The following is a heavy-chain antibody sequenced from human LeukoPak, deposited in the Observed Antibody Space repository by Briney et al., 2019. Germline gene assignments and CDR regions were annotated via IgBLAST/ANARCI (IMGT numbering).Heavy chain of an antibody. V-gene: IGHV3-23*01. Sequence: GGSLRLSCAASGFTFSRSAMSWVRQAPGKGLEWVSFISTEGGSTYYADSVKGRVTISRDNSMNTLYLQMNNVRAEDTALYYCAKDWGHNWGQGTQVTVSS. CDR1: GFTFSRSA. J-gene: IGHJ4*02. D-gene: IGHD3-16*01. CDR2: ISTEGGST. CDR3: AKDWGHN.